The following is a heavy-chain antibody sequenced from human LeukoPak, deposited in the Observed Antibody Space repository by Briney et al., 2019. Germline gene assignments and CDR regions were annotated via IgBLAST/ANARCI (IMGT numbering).Heavy chain of an antibody. D-gene: IGHD4-17*01. J-gene: IGHJ4*02. CDR2: IYYSGST. CDR1: GDSISSYY. CDR3: ASVYGDYEFGFFDY. V-gene: IGHV4-59*08. Sequence: SETLSLTCTVSGDSISSYYWSWIRQPPGKGLEWIGYIYYSGSTNYNPSLKSRVTISVDTSKNQFSLKLSSVTAADTAVYYCASVYGDYEFGFFDYWGQGTLVTVSS.